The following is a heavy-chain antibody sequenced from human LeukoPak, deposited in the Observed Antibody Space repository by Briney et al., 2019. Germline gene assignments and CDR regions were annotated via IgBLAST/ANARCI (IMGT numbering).Heavy chain of an antibody. CDR2: ISTGSSYI. CDR1: GFTFSSYT. V-gene: IGHV3-21*01. D-gene: IGHD1-26*01. CDR3: AGRYGRDDAFDI. J-gene: IGHJ3*02. Sequence: PGGSLRLSCAASGFTFSSYTMNWLRQAPAKGLEWVSSISTGSSYIYYADSVKGRFTISRDNAKNSLYLQMNSLRAEDTAVYYCAGRYGRDDAFDIWGQGTMVTVSS.